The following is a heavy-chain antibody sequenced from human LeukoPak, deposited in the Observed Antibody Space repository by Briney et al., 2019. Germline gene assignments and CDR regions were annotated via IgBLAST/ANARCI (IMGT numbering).Heavy chain of an antibody. CDR3: ARRSGTYHAFDI. J-gene: IGHJ3*02. Sequence: SETLSLTCTVSGGSISSGGYYWSWIRQHPGKGLEWMGYIYYRGNTYNNPSLKSRVTISVDTSKNQFSLKLSSVTAADTAVYYCARRSGTYHAFDIWGQGTMVTVSS. CDR1: GGSISSGGYY. D-gene: IGHD1-26*01. CDR2: IYYRGNT. V-gene: IGHV4-31*03.